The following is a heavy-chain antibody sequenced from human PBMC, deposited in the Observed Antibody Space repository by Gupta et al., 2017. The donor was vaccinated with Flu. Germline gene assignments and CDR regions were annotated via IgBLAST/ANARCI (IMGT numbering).Heavy chain of an antibody. J-gene: IGHJ4*02. Sequence: EVQLLESGGGLVKPGVSLRLSCAASGFTFSDNAMTWVTQAPGKGLEWVSGMSSTGGSTNYADSVKSRFTISRDNSKNTLYLQINSLRAEDTAVFYCAKAHLTHCGAYYVDYWGQGTLVTVSS. V-gene: IGHV3-23*01. CDR3: AKAHLTHCGAYYVDY. CDR1: GFTFSDNA. D-gene: IGHD2-21*01. CDR2: MSSTGGST.